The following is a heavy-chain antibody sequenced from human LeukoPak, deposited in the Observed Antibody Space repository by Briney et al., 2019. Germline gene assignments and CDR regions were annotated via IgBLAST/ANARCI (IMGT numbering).Heavy chain of an antibody. D-gene: IGHD4-17*01. CDR3: TRMTTGHDY. CDR2: INHSGYT. V-gene: IGHV4-34*01. J-gene: IGHJ4*02. CDR1: GVSFDDYY. Sequence: PSETLSLTCAVSGVSFDDYYWAWVRQAPGKGLEWIGEINHSGYTNDSPSLKSRVTLSIDTSRKQFSLNLRSVTVADAGIYYCTRMTTGHDYWGQGTLVTVSS.